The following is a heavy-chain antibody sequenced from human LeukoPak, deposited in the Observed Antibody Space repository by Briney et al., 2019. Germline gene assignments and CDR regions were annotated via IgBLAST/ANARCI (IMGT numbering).Heavy chain of an antibody. CDR1: GFTFSDYY. CDR2: ISSSSSYI. J-gene: IGHJ4*02. CDR3: ARGGHAYSSGWYSAN. Sequence: GGSLRLSCAASGFTFSDYYMNWVRQAPGKGLEWVSSISSSSSYIYYADSVKGRFTISRDNAKNSLYLQMNSLRAEDTAVYYCARGGHAYSSGWYSANWGQGTLVTVSS. V-gene: IGHV3-21*01. D-gene: IGHD6-19*01.